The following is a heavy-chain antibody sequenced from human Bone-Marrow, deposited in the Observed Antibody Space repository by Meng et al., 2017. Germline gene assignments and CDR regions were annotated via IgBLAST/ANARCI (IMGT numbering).Heavy chain of an antibody. Sequence: VQLVRSGDWLEKHGGSVKVSVKPSGYNLPDYDIHWGRQATGQGVEWMGLIEPKNGDTQYAKKFQGRVTMTGDTSISTAYMDLSGLRSDDTAVYYCARDEDIAAAGKLFGDYWGQGTLVTVSS. V-gene: IGHV1-2*06. J-gene: IGHJ4*02. CDR2: IEPKNGDT. D-gene: IGHD6-13*01. CDR1: GYNLPDYD. CDR3: ARDEDIAAAGKLFGDY.